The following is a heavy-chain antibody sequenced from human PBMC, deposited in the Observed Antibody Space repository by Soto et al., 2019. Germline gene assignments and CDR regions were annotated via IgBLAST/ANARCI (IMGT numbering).Heavy chain of an antibody. CDR2: INVGNGNT. Sequence: QVQLVQSGAEVKKPGASVKVSCKASGYIFISYVMHWVRQAPGQRLEWMGWINVGNGNTKYSEKLQGRVTISRDKSASTAYMELSSLRSEDRAVYYCARESFRYYYYYGMDVWGQGTSVTVSS. J-gene: IGHJ6*02. CDR1: GYIFISYV. D-gene: IGHD3-3*02. V-gene: IGHV1-3*01. CDR3: ARESFRYYYYYGMDV.